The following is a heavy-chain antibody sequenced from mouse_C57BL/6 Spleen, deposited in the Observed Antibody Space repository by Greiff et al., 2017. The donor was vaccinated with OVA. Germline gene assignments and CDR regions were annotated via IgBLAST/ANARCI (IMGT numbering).Heavy chain of an antibody. J-gene: IGHJ2*01. D-gene: IGHD2-5*01. CDR3: ARGSNYGYYFDY. V-gene: IGHV3-1*01. CDR1: GYSITSGYD. CDR2: ISYSGST. Sequence: DVKLQESGPGMVKPSQSLSLTCTVTGYSITSGYDWHWIRHFPGNKLEWMGYISYSGSTNYNPSLKSRISLTHDTSKNHFFLKLNSVTTEDTATYYCARGSNYGYYFDYWGQGTTLTVSS.